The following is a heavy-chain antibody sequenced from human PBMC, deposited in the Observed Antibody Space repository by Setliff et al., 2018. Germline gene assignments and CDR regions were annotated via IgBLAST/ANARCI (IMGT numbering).Heavy chain of an antibody. CDR2: IYPGDSDT. CDR3: ARRRSYYYDSSGYPEDYFDY. Sequence: GESLKISCKGSGYSFTSYWVGWVRQMPGKGLEWMGIIYPGDSDTRYSPSFQGQVTISADKSISTAYLQWSSLKASDTAMYYCARRRSYYYDSSGYPEDYFDYWGQGTLVTVSS. D-gene: IGHD3-22*01. V-gene: IGHV5-51*01. J-gene: IGHJ4*02. CDR1: GYSFTSYW.